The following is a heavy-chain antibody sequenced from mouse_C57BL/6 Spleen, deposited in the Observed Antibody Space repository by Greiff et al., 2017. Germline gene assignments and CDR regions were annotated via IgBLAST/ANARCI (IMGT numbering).Heavy chain of an antibody. CDR2: IYPGSGNT. Sequence: VQLQQSGPELVKPGASVKISCKASGYSFTSYYIHWVKQRPGQGLEWIGWIYPGSGNTKYNEKFKGKATLTADTSSSTAYMQLSSLTSEDSAVYYCARLTTVAMDYWGQGTSVTVSS. D-gene: IGHD1-1*01. CDR3: ARLTTVAMDY. CDR1: GYSFTSYY. V-gene: IGHV1-66*01. J-gene: IGHJ4*01.